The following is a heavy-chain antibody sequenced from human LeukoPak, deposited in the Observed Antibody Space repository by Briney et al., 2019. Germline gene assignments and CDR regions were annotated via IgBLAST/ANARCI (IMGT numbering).Heavy chain of an antibody. CDR3: ARVKGDIVVVPAAIYFDY. CDR2: IYYSGST. J-gene: IGHJ4*02. D-gene: IGHD2-2*01. Sequence: PSETLSLTCTVSGGFISSGGYYWSWIRQHPGKGLEWIGYIYYSGSTYYNPSLKSRVTISVDTSNNQFSLKLSSVTAADTAVYYCARVKGDIVVVPAAIYFDYWGQGTLVTVSS. CDR1: GGFISSGGYY. V-gene: IGHV4-31*03.